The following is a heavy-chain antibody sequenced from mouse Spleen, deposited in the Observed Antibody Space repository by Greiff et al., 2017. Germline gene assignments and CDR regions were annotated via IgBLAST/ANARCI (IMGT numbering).Heavy chain of an antibody. Sequence: VQLKESGPELVKPGASVKISCKASGYSFTGYYMHWVKQSSEKSLEWIGEINPSTGGTSYNQKFKGKATLTVDKSSSTAYMQLKSLTSEDSAVYYCARRAPGRGYFDVWGAGTTVTVSS. CDR2: INPSTGGT. CDR3: ARRAPGRGYFDV. CDR1: GYSFTGYY. V-gene: IGHV1-43*01. D-gene: IGHD1-1*01. J-gene: IGHJ1*01.